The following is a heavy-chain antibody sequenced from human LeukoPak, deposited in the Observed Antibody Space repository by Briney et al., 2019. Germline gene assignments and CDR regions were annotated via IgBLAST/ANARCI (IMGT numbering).Heavy chain of an antibody. J-gene: IGHJ6*03. Sequence: GGSLRLSCAASGFTFSYYSMNWVRQAPGRGLEWVSCISSSSSLIFYSDSVRGRFTISRDNAKNLLYLHMNSLRVEDTAVYYCAKVDRGDYSSSPVPYYNYYMNVWGKGTTVAVSS. CDR1: GFTFSYYS. D-gene: IGHD6-13*01. V-gene: IGHV3-21*01. CDR2: ISSSSSLI. CDR3: AKVDRGDYSSSPVPYYNYYMNV.